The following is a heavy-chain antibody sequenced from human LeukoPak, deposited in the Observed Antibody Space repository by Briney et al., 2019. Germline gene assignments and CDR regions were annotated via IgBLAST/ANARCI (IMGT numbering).Heavy chain of an antibody. CDR2: LSSSGIDM. CDR3: ARDRSHDDAFDL. D-gene: IGHD3-16*01. Sequence: GGSLRLSCEASGFSFSYYNFNWVRQAPGKGLEWVSSLSSSGIDMYYADSLKGRFTISRDNAKNSLYLHMSSLRVEDTAVYYCARDRSHDDAFDLWGQGTMVTVSS. J-gene: IGHJ3*01. V-gene: IGHV3-21*01. CDR1: GFSFSYYN.